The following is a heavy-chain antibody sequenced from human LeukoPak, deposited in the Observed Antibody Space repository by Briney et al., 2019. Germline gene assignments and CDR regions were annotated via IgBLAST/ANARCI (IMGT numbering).Heavy chain of an antibody. CDR3: ARHIMGQVTYYDILTGYYSVYYFDY. D-gene: IGHD3-9*01. V-gene: IGHV4-39*01. Sequence: SETLSLTCTVSGGSISSSSYYWGWIRQPPGKGLEWIGEINHSGSTNYNPSLKSRVTISVDTSKNQFSLKLSSVTAADTAVYYCARHIMGQVTYYDILTGYYSVYYFDYWGQGTLVTVSS. CDR1: GGSISSSSYY. CDR2: INHSGST. J-gene: IGHJ4*02.